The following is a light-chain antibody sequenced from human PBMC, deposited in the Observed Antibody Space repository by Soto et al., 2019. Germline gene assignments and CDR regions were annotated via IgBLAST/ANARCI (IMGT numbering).Light chain of an antibody. CDR1: QAISSW. Sequence: IPRTQSPSTLSGSVGYRVTITCRASQAISSWLAWYQQKPGKAPKLLIYKASTLKSGVPSRFSGSGSGTEFTLTISSLQPDDFATYYCQHYNSYSEAFGQGTKVDIK. CDR2: KAS. J-gene: IGKJ1*01. CDR3: QHYNSYSEA. V-gene: IGKV1-5*03.